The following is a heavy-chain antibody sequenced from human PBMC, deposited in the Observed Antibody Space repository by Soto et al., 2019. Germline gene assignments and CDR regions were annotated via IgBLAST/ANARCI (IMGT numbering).Heavy chain of an antibody. Sequence: GGSLRLSCAASGFTFSSYGMHWVRQAPGKGLEWVAVIWYDGSNKYYADSVKGRFTISRDNSKNTLYLQMNSLRAEDTVVYYCARGLLWFGEFYYYGMDVWGQGTTVTVSS. D-gene: IGHD3-10*01. CDR2: IWYDGSNK. CDR1: GFTFSSYG. CDR3: ARGLLWFGEFYYYGMDV. V-gene: IGHV3-33*01. J-gene: IGHJ6*02.